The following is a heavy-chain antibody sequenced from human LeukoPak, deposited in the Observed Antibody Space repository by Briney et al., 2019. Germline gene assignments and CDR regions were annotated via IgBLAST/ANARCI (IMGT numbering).Heavy chain of an antibody. J-gene: IGHJ5*02. V-gene: IGHV4-59*01. CDR3: ARISLRLGELS. Sequence: SETLSLTCTVSGGSISSYYWSWIRQPPGKGLEWIGYIYYSGSTNYNTSLKSRVTISVDTSKNQFSLKLSSVTAADTAVYYCARISLRLGELSWGQGTLVTVSS. CDR2: IYYSGST. CDR1: GGSISSYY. D-gene: IGHD3-16*01.